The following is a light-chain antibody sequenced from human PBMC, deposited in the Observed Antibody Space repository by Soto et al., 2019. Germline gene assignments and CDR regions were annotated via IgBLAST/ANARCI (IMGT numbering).Light chain of an antibody. V-gene: IGLV2-14*03. CDR2: DVS. J-gene: IGLJ2*01. Sequence: QSALTQPASVSGSPGQSITISCTGTSSDVGGYNYVSWYQHHPGKAPKLMIYDVSNRPSGVSNRFSGSKSDNTASLTISGLHTEDEDEYYCSSYTSTSTLIFGGGTKLTVL. CDR3: SSYTSTSTLI. CDR1: SSDVGGYNY.